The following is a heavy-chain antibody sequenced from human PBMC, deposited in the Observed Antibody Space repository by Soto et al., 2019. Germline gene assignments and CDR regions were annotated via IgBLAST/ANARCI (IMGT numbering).Heavy chain of an antibody. Sequence: GGSLRLSCATSGFTFSSYAMHWVRQAPGKGLGWVTFISYDGSNQHYADSVRGRFTISRDNSKNTLYLQMNSLRVEDTAVYYCARGVSPKGGLIAVAGNNYYHGLDVWGQGTTVTVSS. D-gene: IGHD6-19*01. J-gene: IGHJ6*02. CDR3: ARGVSPKGGLIAVAGNNYYHGLDV. V-gene: IGHV3-30-3*01. CDR1: GFTFSSYA. CDR2: ISYDGSNQ.